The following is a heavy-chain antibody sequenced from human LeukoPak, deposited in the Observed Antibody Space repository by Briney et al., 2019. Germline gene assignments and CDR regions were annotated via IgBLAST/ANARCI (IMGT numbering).Heavy chain of an antibody. D-gene: IGHD2-2*01. Sequence: GGSLRLSCAASGFTFRSYAMYWVRQAPGKGLEWVTVISYDGSNKDYADSVKGRFTISRDNSKNTLYLQMNSLRAEDTAVYYCARGYCSSTSCAIEDWGQRTLVTVSS. CDR1: GFTFRSYA. J-gene: IGHJ4*02. CDR3: ARGYCSSTSCAIED. CDR2: ISYDGSNK. V-gene: IGHV3-30*04.